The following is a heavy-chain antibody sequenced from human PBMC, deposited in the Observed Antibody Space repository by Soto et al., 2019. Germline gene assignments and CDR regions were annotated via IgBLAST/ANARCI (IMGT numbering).Heavy chain of an antibody. V-gene: IGHV4-59*03. CDR1: GGSIGSYH. Sequence: PSETLSLTCTVSGGSIGSYHWSWVRQPPGKGLEWIASVYYTGTTNYNPSLGSRVTISIDAPENQISLKLTSVTAADTAFYYCAGRYCTNGVCHLGLSDYWGQGTPVTVSS. CDR2: VYYTGTT. CDR3: AGRYCTNGVCHLGLSDY. D-gene: IGHD2-8*01. J-gene: IGHJ4*02.